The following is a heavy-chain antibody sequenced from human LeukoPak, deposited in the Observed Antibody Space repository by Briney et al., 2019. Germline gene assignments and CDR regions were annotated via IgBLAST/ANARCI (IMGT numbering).Heavy chain of an antibody. J-gene: IGHJ6*03. CDR3: ARGPANYDFWSGYSYYYMDV. CDR2: INRSGST. D-gene: IGHD3-3*01. CDR1: GGSFSGYY. V-gene: IGHV4-34*01. Sequence: SETLSLTCAVYGGSFSGYYWSWIRQPPGKGLEWIGEINRSGSTNYNPSLKSRVTISVDTSKNQFSLKLSSVTAADTAVYYCARGPANYDFWSGYSYYYMDVWGKGITVTVSS.